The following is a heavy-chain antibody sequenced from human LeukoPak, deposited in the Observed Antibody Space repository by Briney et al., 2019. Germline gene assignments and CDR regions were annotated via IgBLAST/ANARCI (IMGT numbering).Heavy chain of an antibody. CDR1: GGSFSGYY. CDR3: ARGPYPYYFDY. J-gene: IGHJ4*02. Sequence: PETLSLTCAVYGGSFSGYYWSWIRQPPGKGLEWIGEINHSGSTNYNPSLKSRVTISVDTSKNQFSLKLSSVTAADTAVYYCARGPYPYYFDYWGQGTLVTVSS. CDR2: INHSGST. V-gene: IGHV4-34*01.